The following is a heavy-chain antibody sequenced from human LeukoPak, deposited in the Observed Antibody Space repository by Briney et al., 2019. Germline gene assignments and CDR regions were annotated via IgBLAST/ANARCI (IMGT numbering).Heavy chain of an antibody. Sequence: GASVKVSCKVSGYTLTELSMHWVRQAPGKGLEWMGGFDPEDGETIYAQKFQGRVTMTEDTSTDTAYMELSSLRSEDTAVYYCATGVKWEPRLDYWGQGTLVTVSS. CDR3: ATGVKWEPRLDY. D-gene: IGHD1-26*01. CDR2: FDPEDGET. J-gene: IGHJ4*02. V-gene: IGHV1-24*01. CDR1: GYTLTELS.